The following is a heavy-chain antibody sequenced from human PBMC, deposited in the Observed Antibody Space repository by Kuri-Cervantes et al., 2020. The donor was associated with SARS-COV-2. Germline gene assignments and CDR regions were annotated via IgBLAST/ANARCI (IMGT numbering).Heavy chain of an antibody. J-gene: IGHJ2*01. CDR3: ARGTYSSSFVSNWYFDL. D-gene: IGHD6-13*01. Sequence: ASVKVSCKASGYTFTGYYMHWVRQAPGQGLEWMGWINTNSGGTNYAQKFQGRVTMTRDTSISTAYMELSSLKSDDAAVYYCARGTYSSSFVSNWYFDLWGHGTLVIVSS. CDR1: GYTFTGYY. CDR2: INTNSGGT. V-gene: IGHV1-2*02.